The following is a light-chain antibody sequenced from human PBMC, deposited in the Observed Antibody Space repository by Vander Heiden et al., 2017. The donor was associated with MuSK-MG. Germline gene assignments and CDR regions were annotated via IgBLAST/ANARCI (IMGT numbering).Light chain of an antibody. CDR2: EVS. J-gene: IGLJ1*01. V-gene: IGLV2-14*01. Sequence: QSALTQPASVSGSPGQSITISCTGTSSDVGGYKYVSWYQQYPGKPPKLMRYEVSNRPSGVSNRFAGSKSGNTASLTISGLQAEDEADYYCSSYTTYSTYVFGTGTKVTVL. CDR3: SSYTTYSTYV. CDR1: SSDVGGYKY.